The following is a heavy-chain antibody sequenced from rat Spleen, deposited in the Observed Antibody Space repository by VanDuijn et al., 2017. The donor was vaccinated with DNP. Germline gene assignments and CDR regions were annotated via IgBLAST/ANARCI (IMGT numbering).Heavy chain of an antibody. CDR1: GFTFSLFP. J-gene: IGHJ3*01. Sequence: EVQLVESGGGLVQPGRSLKLSCAASGFTFSLFPMAWIRQAPKKGLEWVASISSGGGGTYYSDSVKGRFTISRDNAKSTLYLQMDSLRSEETASYYCARQRMYTTGWFAYWGQGTLVTVSS. D-gene: IGHD1-6*01. CDR2: ISSGGGGT. V-gene: IGHV5S11*01. CDR3: ARQRMYTTGWFAY.